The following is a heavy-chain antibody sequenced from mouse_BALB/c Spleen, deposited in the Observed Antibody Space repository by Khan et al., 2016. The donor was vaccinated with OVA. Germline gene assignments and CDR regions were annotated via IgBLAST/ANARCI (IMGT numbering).Heavy chain of an antibody. Sequence: EVQLEESGGGLVQPGGSMKLSCVASGFTFSNYWMNLVRQSPKKWLAWVAEIRLKSDDYVTHYAESVKGSLTISSDDFKSSVYMQMNNLRDEDTGIYYGWILLWGQGTTLTVSS. J-gene: IGHJ2*01. V-gene: IGHV6-6*02. CDR2: IRLKSDDYVT. CDR1: GFTFSNYW. CDR3: WILL.